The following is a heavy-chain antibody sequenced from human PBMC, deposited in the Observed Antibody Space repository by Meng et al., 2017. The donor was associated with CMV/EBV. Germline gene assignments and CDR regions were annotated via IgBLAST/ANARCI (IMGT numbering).Heavy chain of an antibody. J-gene: IGHJ4*02. D-gene: IGHD4-17*01. CDR3: RLGHYSQD. CDR2: IKNDGSER. V-gene: IGHV3-7*02. Sequence: YLGESGGGLVQPGGSLRLSCAASGLPISNHWMSWVRQAPGKGLEWVANIKNDGSERYYVDSVKGRFSISRDNADNSLYLQMNNLRAEDTAVYYCRLGHYSQDWGQGTLVTVSS. CDR1: GLPISNHW.